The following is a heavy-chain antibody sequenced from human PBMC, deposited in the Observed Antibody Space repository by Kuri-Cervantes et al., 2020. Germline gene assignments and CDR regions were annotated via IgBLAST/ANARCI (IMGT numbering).Heavy chain of an antibody. J-gene: IGHJ6*02. D-gene: IGHD3-16*01. CDR1: EFTFSSYW. CDR3: ARDGGYYYYYYGMDV. V-gene: IGHV3-7*01. Sequence: SCAASEFTFSSYWMSWVRQAPGKGLEWVANIKQDGSEKYYVDSVKGRFTISRDNAKNSLYLQMNSLRAEDTAVYYCARDGGYYYYYYGMDVWGQGTTVTVSS. CDR2: IKQDGSEK.